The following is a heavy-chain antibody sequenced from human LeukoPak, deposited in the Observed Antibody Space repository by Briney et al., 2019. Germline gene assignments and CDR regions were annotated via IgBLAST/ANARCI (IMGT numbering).Heavy chain of an antibody. CDR2: ITYSGST. Sequence: SETLSLTCTVSGDSINSGNYCWGWIRQPPGKGLEWMGSITYSGSTYYNPSLKSRVTVSVDMSKNQFSLKLRSVTAADTAVYYCVRPRTSGWSLNAFDIWGQGTMVTVSS. CDR3: VRPRTSGWSLNAFDI. V-gene: IGHV4-39*01. J-gene: IGHJ3*02. CDR1: GDSINSGNYC. D-gene: IGHD6-19*01.